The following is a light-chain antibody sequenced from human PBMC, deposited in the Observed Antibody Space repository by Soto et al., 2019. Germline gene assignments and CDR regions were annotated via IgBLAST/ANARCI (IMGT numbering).Light chain of an antibody. CDR2: GAS. J-gene: IGKJ1*01. CDR3: QQYNNWPPWT. Sequence: IVMTHSPATLSVSPGERATLSCRASQSVSSKLAWYQQKPGQAPRLLIHGASTRATGVPARLSGSGSGTEFTLTISSRQSEDFAVYYCQQYNNWPPWTFGQGTKVDIK. CDR1: QSVSSK. V-gene: IGKV3-15*01.